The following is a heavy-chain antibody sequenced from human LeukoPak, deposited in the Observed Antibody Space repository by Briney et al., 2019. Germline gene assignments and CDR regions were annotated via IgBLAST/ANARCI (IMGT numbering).Heavy chain of an antibody. CDR1: GGSFSGYY. D-gene: IGHD2-2*01. J-gene: IGHJ4*02. V-gene: IGHV4-34*01. CDR2: INHSGST. CDR3: ARQEGYCSSTSCYSPRVFDY. Sequence: SETLSLTCAVYGGSFSGYYWSWIRQPPGKGREWIGEINHSGSTNYNPSLKSRVTISVDTSKNQFSLKLSSVTAADTAVYYCARQEGYCSSTSCYSPRVFDYWGQGTLVTVSS.